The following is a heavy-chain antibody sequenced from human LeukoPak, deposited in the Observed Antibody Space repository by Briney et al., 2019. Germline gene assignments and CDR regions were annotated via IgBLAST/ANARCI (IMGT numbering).Heavy chain of an antibody. CDR1: GFSFSYQG. CDR3: ARERHMAYFDY. J-gene: IGHJ4*02. D-gene: IGHD5-24*01. CDR2: IGTSNSDR. Sequence: GGSLRLSCAGSGFSFSYQGMTWVRQAPGKGLEWVSSIGTSNSDRYYADSVKGRFTISRDNAKSSVYLQMNSLRAEDTAVYYCARERHMAYFDYWGQGTLVTVSS. V-gene: IGHV3-21*06.